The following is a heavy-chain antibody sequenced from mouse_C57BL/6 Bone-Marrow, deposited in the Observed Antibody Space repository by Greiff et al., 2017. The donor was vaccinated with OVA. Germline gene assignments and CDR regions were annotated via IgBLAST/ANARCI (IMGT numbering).Heavy chain of an antibody. Sequence: EVQLQQSGAELVRPGASVKLSCTASGFNIKDDYMHWVKQRPEQGLEWIGWIDPENGDTESASKFQGKATITADTSSNTAYLQLSSLTSEDTAVYYCTTSHSWFAYWGQGTLVTVSA. CDR2: IDPENGDT. V-gene: IGHV14-4*01. J-gene: IGHJ3*01. CDR1: GFNIKDDY. CDR3: TTSHSWFAY.